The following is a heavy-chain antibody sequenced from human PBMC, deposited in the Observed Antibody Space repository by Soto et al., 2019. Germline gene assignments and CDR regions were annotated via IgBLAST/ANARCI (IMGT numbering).Heavy chain of an antibody. CDR3: AKDNVPFDDYYGMDV. CDR1: GFTFSSYA. CDR2: ISGSGGST. J-gene: IGHJ6*04. Sequence: GGSLRLSCAASGFTFSSYAMSWVRQAPGKGLEWVSAISGSGGSTYYADSVKGRFTISRDNSKNTLYLQMNSLRAEDTAVYYCAKDNVPFDDYYGMDVWGKGTTVTVSS. V-gene: IGHV3-23*01. D-gene: IGHD3-10*02.